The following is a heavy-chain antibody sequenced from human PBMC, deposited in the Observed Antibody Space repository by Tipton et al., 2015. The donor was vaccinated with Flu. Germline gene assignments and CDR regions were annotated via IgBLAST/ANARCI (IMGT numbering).Heavy chain of an antibody. J-gene: IGHJ4*02. D-gene: IGHD3-22*01. CDR2: IYTSGST. V-gene: IGHV4-61*02. CDR3: ARVRSYYDSSGYYYAFDY. Sequence: TLSLTCTVSGGSISSGSYYWSWIRQPAGKGLEWIGRIYTSGSTNCNPPLKSRVTISVDTSKNQFSLKLSSVTAADTAVYYCARVRSYYDSSGYYYAFDYWGQGTLVTVSS. CDR1: GGSISSGSYY.